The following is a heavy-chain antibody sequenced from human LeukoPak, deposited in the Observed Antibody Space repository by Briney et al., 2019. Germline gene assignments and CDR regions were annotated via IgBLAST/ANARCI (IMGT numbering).Heavy chain of an antibody. CDR3: ARDRATTMFDY. J-gene: IGHJ4*02. CDR2: INSDGSST. Sequence: GGSLRLSCAASGFTFSNYWMHWVRQAPGKGLVWVSRINSDGSSTTYADSVKGRFTISRDNAKSTLYLQMNSLRADDTAVYYCARDRATTMFDYWAQGTLVTVSS. CDR1: GFTFSNYW. V-gene: IGHV3-74*01. D-gene: IGHD5-24*01.